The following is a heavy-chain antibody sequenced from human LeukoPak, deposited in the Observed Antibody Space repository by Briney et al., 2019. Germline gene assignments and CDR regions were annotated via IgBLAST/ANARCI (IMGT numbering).Heavy chain of an antibody. CDR2: INHSGST. CDR1: GGSFRGYY. D-gene: IGHD4-17*01. CDR3: ARGGGDYKY. V-gene: IGHV4-34*01. Sequence: SETLSLTCAVYGGSFRGYYWSWIRQPPAKGLEWIREINHSGSTNYNPSLKSRVTISVDTSKNQFSLKLSSVTAADTAVYYCARGGGDYKYWGQGTLVTVSS. J-gene: IGHJ4*02.